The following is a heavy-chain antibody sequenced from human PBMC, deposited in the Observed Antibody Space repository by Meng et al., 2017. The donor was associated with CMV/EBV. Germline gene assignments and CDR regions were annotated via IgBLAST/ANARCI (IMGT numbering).Heavy chain of an antibody. J-gene: IGHJ6*02. CDR3: ARGRYCSSTSCYWVGMDV. D-gene: IGHD2-2*01. V-gene: IGHV6-1*01. CDR2: TYYRSKWYN. Sequence: SQTLSLTCAISGDSVSSNSAAWNWIRQSPSRGLEWLGRTYYRSKWYNDYAVSVKSRITINPDTSKNQFSLQLNSVTPEDTAVYYCARGRYCSSTSCYWVGMDVWGQGTTVTVSS. CDR1: GDSVSSNSAA.